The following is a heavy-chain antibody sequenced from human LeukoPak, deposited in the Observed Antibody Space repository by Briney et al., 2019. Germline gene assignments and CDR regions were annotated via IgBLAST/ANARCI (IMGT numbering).Heavy chain of an antibody. Sequence: GGSLRLSCAASGFTFSSYAMHWVRQAPGKGLEWVAVISYDGSNKYYADSVKGRFTISRDNSKNTLYLQMNSLRPEDTAVYYCAKDSKRWKTYYYEAGSYYFDYWGQGTRVTVSS. J-gene: IGHJ4*02. V-gene: IGHV3-30*04. CDR1: GFTFSSYA. CDR2: ISYDGSNK. D-gene: IGHD3-10*01. CDR3: AKDSKRWKTYYYEAGSYYFDY.